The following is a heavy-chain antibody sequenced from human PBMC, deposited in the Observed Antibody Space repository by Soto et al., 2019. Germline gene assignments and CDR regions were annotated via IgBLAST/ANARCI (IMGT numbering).Heavy chain of an antibody. CDR1: GFTFSSYG. CDR2: ISYDGSNK. Sequence: QVQLVESGGGVVQPGRSLRLSCAASGFTFSSYGMHWVRQAPGKGLEWVAVISYDGSNKYYADSVKGRFTISRDNSKNTLYLQMNSLRAEDTAVYYCAKVSVGYYYYYGMDVWGQGTTVTVSS. D-gene: IGHD1-26*01. J-gene: IGHJ6*02. CDR3: AKVSVGYYYYYGMDV. V-gene: IGHV3-30*18.